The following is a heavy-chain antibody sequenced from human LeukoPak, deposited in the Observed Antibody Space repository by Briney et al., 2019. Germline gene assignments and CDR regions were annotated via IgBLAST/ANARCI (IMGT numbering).Heavy chain of an antibody. CDR2: IGSDRYGGTS. CDR1: GFTFGDNP. D-gene: IGHD6-6*01. Sequence: PGRSLRLSCTASGFTFGDNPLNWVRQAPGKGLEWVGLIGSDRYGGTSEYVASVNGRFSISRDDSRNILYLEMNSLRNEDTAVYFCTRISSSPAALYYYYMDVWGKGIPVTVSS. CDR3: TRISSSPAALYYYYMDV. J-gene: IGHJ6*03. V-gene: IGHV3-49*04.